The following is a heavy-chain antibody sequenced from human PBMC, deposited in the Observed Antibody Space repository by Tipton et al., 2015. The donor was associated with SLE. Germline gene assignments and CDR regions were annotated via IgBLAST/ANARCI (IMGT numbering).Heavy chain of an antibody. V-gene: IGHV3-53*01. CDR1: GFTVSSNY. CDR3: AGERLHLDGTENTFDI. J-gene: IGHJ3*02. D-gene: IGHD2/OR15-2a*01. Sequence: SLRLSCAASGFTVSSNYMTWVRQAPGKGLEWVSVIYSGGSTHYADSVKGRFTISRDNCKNTLYLQMNSLRVEDTAVYYSAGERLHLDGTENTFDIWGQGTMVTVSS. CDR2: IYSGGST.